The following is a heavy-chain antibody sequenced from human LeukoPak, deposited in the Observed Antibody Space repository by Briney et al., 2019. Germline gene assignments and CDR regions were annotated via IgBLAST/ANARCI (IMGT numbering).Heavy chain of an antibody. V-gene: IGHV3-23*01. Sequence: PGGSLRLSCAVSGFTFSSYAMSWVRQAPGKGLEWVSAISGSGGSTYYADSVKGRFTISRDNSKNTLYLQMNSLRAEDTAVYYCAKDGYGDYSYYYYGMDVWGKGTTVTVSS. J-gene: IGHJ6*04. CDR3: AKDGYGDYSYYYYGMDV. CDR1: GFTFSSYA. CDR2: ISGSGGST. D-gene: IGHD4-17*01.